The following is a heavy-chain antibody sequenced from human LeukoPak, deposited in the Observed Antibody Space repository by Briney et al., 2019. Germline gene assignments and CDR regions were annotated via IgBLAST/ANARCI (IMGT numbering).Heavy chain of an antibody. V-gene: IGHV4-4*09. J-gene: IGHJ5*02. CDR1: GDSISSYY. Sequence: SETLSLTCIVSGDSISSYYWNWIRQPPGKGLEWIGYIYSSGSTTYNPSLKSRVTISVDTSKNQFSLKLSSVTAADTAVYYCARSYTYWFDPWGQGTLVTVSP. D-gene: IGHD3-16*01. CDR3: ARSYTYWFDP. CDR2: IYSSGST.